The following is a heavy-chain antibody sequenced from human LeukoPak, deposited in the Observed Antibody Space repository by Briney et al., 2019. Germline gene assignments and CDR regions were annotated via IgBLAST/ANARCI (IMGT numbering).Heavy chain of an antibody. D-gene: IGHD3-10*01. CDR2: IYHSGST. V-gene: IGHV4-38-2*01. CDR3: ARLSVYHYSGSYLIRGWFDP. CDR1: GYSISSGYY. J-gene: IGHJ5*02. Sequence: PSETLSLTCAVSGYSISSGYYWGWIRQPPGKGLEWIGSIYHSGSTYYNPSLKSRVTISVDTSKNQFSLKLSSVTAAGTAVYYCARLSVYHYSGSYLIRGWFDPWGQGTLVTVSS.